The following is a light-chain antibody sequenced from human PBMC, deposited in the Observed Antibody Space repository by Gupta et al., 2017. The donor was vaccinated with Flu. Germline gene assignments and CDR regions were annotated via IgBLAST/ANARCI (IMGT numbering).Light chain of an antibody. CDR3: ASYTKTNTQV. V-gene: IGLV2-14*01. CDR1: SSDVGGSPY. CDR2: EVR. Sequence: QSALTQPASVSGSPGPSITISYTGTSSDVGGSPYVSWYQQHPGKAPKLLIYEVRHRPSGVSNRFSGAKSGNTASLTISGLRAEDEADYYCASYTKTNTQVFGGGTKLSVL. J-gene: IGLJ3*02.